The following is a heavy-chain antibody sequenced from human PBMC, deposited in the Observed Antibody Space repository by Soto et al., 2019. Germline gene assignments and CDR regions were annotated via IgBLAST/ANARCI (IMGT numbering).Heavy chain of an antibody. J-gene: IGHJ4*02. D-gene: IGHD6-13*01. CDR2: MYDSGTT. Sequence: QVQLQESGPGLVKPSGTLSLTCVVSGDSITSSRWWSWVRQSPGRGLEWMGEMYDSGTTNYNPSLKSRVTISVDKSKNQFSLKLSSVTAADTAVYYCARGFSSSWYDYWGQGTLVAVSS. V-gene: IGHV4-4*02. CDR3: ARGFSSSWYDY. CDR1: GDSITSSRW.